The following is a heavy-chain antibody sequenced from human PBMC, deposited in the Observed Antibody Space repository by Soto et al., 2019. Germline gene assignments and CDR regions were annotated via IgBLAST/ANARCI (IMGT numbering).Heavy chain of an antibody. J-gene: IGHJ6*02. CDR3: VMVDNYVTPTPQDV. CDR1: GYIFVSYA. D-gene: IGHD3-16*01. Sequence: QVQLVQSGDEVKKPGASVKVSCKASGYIFVSYAIAWVRHAPGQGLEWMGWISPYTGNTHSATKVQGRLTMTTDTSTSTAYMDLGSLTSDDTAVYYCVMVDNYVTPTPQDVWGQGTTVTVSS. V-gene: IGHV1-18*01. CDR2: ISPYTGNT.